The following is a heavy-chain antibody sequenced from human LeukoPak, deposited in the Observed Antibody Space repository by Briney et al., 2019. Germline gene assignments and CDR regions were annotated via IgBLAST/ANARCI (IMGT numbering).Heavy chain of an antibody. J-gene: IGHJ4*02. CDR1: GFSFSSYT. CDR2: ISISSGTI. D-gene: IGHD3-10*02. V-gene: IGHV3-48*04. Sequence: GGSLRLSCAASGFSFSSYTMNWVRQAPGKGLEWISFISISSGTIYYTDSVKGRFTISRDNAQSSLYLQMNSLRAEDTAVYYCVRDVRGYNSLWGLGTLVTVSS. CDR3: VRDVRGYNSL.